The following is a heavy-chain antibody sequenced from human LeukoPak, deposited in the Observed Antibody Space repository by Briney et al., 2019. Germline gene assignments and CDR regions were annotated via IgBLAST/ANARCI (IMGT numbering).Heavy chain of an antibody. CDR2: INQDGSEK. V-gene: IGHV3-7*01. D-gene: IGHD3-22*01. CDR1: GFTFSNHW. J-gene: IGHJ3*02. Sequence: GGSLRLSCAASGFTFSNHWMNWVRQAPGKGLEWVANINQDGSEKNYVDSVKGRFTISRDNAKNSLYLQMNSLRAEDTAVYYCATYDSSGYPRGGAFDIWGQGTMVTVSS. CDR3: ATYDSSGYPRGGAFDI.